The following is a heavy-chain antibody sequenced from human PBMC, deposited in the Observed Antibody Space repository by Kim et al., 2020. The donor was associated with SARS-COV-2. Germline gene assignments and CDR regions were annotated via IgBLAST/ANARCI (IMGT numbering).Heavy chain of an antibody. D-gene: IGHD4-17*01. J-gene: IGHJ4*02. CDR3: ARATGDYGEYYFDY. V-gene: IGHV3-74*01. Sequence: ADSVKGRFTISRDKAKNTLYLQMNSLRAEDTAVYYCARATGDYGEYYFDYWGQGTLVTVSS.